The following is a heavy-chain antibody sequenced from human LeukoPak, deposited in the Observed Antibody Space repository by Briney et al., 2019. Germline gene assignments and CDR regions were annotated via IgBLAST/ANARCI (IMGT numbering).Heavy chain of an antibody. CDR3: AREVLRQDYYDSSGPFDY. V-gene: IGHV1-46*01. J-gene: IGHJ4*02. D-gene: IGHD3-22*01. CDR1: GGTFSSYA. CDR2: INPSGGST. Sequence: ASVKVSCKASGGTFSSYAISWVRQAPGQGLEWMGIINPSGGSTSYAQKFQGRVTMTRDTSTSTVYMELSSLRSEDTAVYYCAREVLRQDYYDSSGPFDYWGQGTLVTVSS.